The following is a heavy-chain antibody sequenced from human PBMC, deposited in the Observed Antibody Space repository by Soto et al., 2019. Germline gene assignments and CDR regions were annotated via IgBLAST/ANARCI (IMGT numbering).Heavy chain of an antibody. V-gene: IGHV2-26*01. D-gene: IGHD3-16*01. Sequence: QVTLKESGPVLVKPTETLTLTCTVSGFSLSNARMGVSWIRQPPGKALEWLAHIFSNDEKSYSTSLKSRLTNSKDTSKSQLVLTITKMYPVDTATYYCARIDYDYIWGSAFDIWGQGTMVTVSS. J-gene: IGHJ3*02. CDR2: IFSNDEK. CDR3: ARIDYDYIWGSAFDI. CDR1: GFSLSNARMG.